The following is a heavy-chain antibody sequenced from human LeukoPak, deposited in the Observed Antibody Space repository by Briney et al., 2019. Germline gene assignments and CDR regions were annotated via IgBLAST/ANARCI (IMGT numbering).Heavy chain of an antibody. CDR3: AVRGVVVTATD. Sequence: SETLSLTCTVSGGSISSYYWGWIRQPPGKGLEWIGSIHYSGSTYYNPSLKSRLTISVDTSKNQFSLKMSSVTAADTAVYYCAVRGVVVTATDWGQGTLVTVSS. CDR1: GGSISSYY. J-gene: IGHJ4*02. D-gene: IGHD2-15*01. CDR2: IHYSGST. V-gene: IGHV4-39*01.